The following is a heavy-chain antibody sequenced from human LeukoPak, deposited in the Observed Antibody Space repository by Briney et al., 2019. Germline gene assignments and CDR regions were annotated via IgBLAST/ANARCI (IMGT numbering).Heavy chain of an antibody. CDR2: IYSSGST. J-gene: IGHJ4*02. Sequence: SETLSLTCTVSGGSISSYYWSWIRQPPGKGLEWIGNIYSSGSTNYNPSLKSRVTISVDTSKNQFSPKLTSVTATDTAIYYCARAGGAPHGDYEFDFWGQGVLVTVSS. CDR1: GGSISSYY. CDR3: ARAGGAPHGDYEFDF. D-gene: IGHD4-17*01. V-gene: IGHV4-59*08.